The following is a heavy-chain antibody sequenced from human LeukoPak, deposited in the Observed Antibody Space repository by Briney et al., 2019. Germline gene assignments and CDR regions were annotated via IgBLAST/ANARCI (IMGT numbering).Heavy chain of an antibody. D-gene: IGHD4-17*01. Sequence: PGGSLRLSCAASGFTFSNYAMSWVRQAPGKGLEWVSGISGSGGSTYYADSVKGRFSISRDNSKNTLYLQMNSLRAADTAVYYCAKGETLRLDAFDIWGQGTMVPVSS. CDR2: ISGSGGST. CDR3: AKGETLRLDAFDI. J-gene: IGHJ3*02. CDR1: GFTFSNYA. V-gene: IGHV3-23*01.